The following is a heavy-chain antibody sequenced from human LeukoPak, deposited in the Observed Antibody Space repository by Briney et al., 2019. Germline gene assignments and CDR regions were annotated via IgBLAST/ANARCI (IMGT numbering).Heavy chain of an antibody. Sequence: SETLSLTCAVYGGSLSGYYWSWIRQPPGKGLEWIGEINHSGGTNYNPSLKSRVTISVDTSKNQFSLKLSSVTAADTAVYYCARDLDYWGQGTLVTVSS. CDR2: INHSGGT. V-gene: IGHV4-34*01. J-gene: IGHJ4*02. CDR1: GGSLSGYY. CDR3: ARDLDY.